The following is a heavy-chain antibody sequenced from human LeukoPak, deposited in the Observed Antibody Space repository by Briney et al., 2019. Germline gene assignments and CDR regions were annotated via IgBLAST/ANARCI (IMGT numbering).Heavy chain of an antibody. CDR3: ARDEGYCSSTSCSASDY. J-gene: IGHJ4*02. D-gene: IGHD2-2*01. CDR2: IYYSGST. CDR1: GGSISSYY. Sequence: SETLSLTCTVSGGSISSYYWSWIRQPPGKGLEWIGYIYYSGSTNYNPSLKSRVTISVDTSKNQFSLKLSSVTAADTAVYYCARDEGYCSSTSCSASDYWGQGTLVTVSS. V-gene: IGHV4-59*01.